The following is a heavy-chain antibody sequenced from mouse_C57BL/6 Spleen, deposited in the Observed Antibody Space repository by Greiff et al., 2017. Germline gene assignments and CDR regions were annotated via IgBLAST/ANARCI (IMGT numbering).Heavy chain of an antibody. Sequence: EVHLVESEGGLVQPGSSMKLSCTASGFTFSDYYMAWVRQVPEKGLEWVANINYDGSSTYYLDSMKSRFIISRDNAKNILYLQMSSLKSEDTATYYCARDYYGSSYWYFDVWDAGTTVTVSS. V-gene: IGHV5-16*01. D-gene: IGHD1-1*01. CDR3: ARDYYGSSYWYFDV. CDR1: GFTFSDYY. CDR2: INYDGSST. J-gene: IGHJ1*01.